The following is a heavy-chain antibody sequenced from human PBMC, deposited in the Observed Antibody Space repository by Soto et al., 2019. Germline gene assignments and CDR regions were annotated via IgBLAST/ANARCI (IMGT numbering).Heavy chain of an antibody. D-gene: IGHD3-10*01. CDR1: GGSISSYY. J-gene: IGHJ6*02. CDR3: ARDLNGMVRGVIKYYGMDV. V-gene: IGHV4-59*01. CDR2: IYYSGST. Sequence: SETLSLTCTGSGGSISSYYWSWIRQPPGKGLEWIGYIYYSGSTNYNPSLKSRVTISVDTSKNQFSLKLSSVTAADTAVYYCARDLNGMVRGVIKYYGMDVWGQGTTVTVSS.